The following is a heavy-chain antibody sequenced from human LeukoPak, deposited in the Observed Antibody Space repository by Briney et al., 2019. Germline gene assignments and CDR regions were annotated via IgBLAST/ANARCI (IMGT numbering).Heavy chain of an antibody. V-gene: IGHV3-23*01. CDR3: ARDPGTVTGAPFYFDY. D-gene: IGHD6-19*01. CDR1: GFTFSSYA. CDR2: ISGSGGST. J-gene: IGHJ4*02. Sequence: GGSLRLSCAASGFTFSSYAMSWVRQAPGKGLEWVSAISGSGGSTHYADSVKGRFAISRDNSKNTLSLQMNSLRVEDTAVYYCARDPGTVTGAPFYFDYWGQGTLVTVSS.